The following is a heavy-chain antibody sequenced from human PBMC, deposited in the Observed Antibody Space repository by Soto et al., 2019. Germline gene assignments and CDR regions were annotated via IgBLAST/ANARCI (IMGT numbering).Heavy chain of an antibody. CDR3: ARECVTPVDY. J-gene: IGHJ4*01. D-gene: IGHD2-21*02. CDR1: GHSIRSDFY. CDR2: IYHSCSN. V-gene: IGHV4-38-2*01. Sequence: SETLSLTCAVSGHSIRSDFYWAWMRQRPGKGLESIGSIYHSCSNYYSPSLQSRVTMSVDTSKTQFYLSQSSVTAADTAMYYCARECVTPVDYWGHGILVTVSS.